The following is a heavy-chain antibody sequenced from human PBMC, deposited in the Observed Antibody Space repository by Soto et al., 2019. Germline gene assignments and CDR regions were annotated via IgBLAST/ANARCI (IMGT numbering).Heavy chain of an antibody. D-gene: IGHD2-21*02. CDR3: AREVVVVTANNWFDP. J-gene: IGHJ5*02. V-gene: IGHV3-11*05. Sequence: QVQLVESGGGLVKPGGSLRLSCAASGFTFSDYYMSWIRQAPGKGLEWVSYISSSSSYTNYADSVKGRFTISRDNAKNSLYLQMNSLRAEDTAVYYCAREVVVVTANNWFDPWGQGTLVTVSS. CDR2: ISSSSSYT. CDR1: GFTFSDYY.